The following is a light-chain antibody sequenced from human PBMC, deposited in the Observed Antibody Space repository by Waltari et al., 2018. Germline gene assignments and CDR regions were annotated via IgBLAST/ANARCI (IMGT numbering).Light chain of an antibody. CDR2: EGS. V-gene: IGLV2-14*01. CDR1: NPDIGAYND. Sequence: SALTQPRSVSGSPGQSVTISCTGSNPDIGAYNDVPWYQQPPGRPPQLIIFEGSNRPSEVSNRFSGFKSGNTASLTISGLQPEDEADYYCSSYTSSSAPFVFGSGTKVTVL. J-gene: IGLJ1*01. CDR3: SSYTSSSAPFV.